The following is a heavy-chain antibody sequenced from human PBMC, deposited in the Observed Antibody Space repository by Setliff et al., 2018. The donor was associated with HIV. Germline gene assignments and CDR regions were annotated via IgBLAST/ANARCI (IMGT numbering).Heavy chain of an antibody. D-gene: IGHD7-27*01. J-gene: IGHJ3*01. CDR3: ARVPNWGSAPFAYDV. V-gene: IGHV4-31*03. Sequence: LSLTCTVSGASISSGGYYWNWIRQLPGKGLEWIGYILDSGSTYYSPSLRGRLSMSIDTSANQFSVELTSVTAADTALYFCARVPNWGSAPFAYDVWGLGTMVTVSS. CDR2: ILDSGST. CDR1: GASISSGGYY.